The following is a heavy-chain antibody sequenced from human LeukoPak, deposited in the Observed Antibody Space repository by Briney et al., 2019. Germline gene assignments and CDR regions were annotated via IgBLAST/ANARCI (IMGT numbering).Heavy chain of an antibody. J-gene: IGHJ4*02. V-gene: IGHV1-18*01. CDR1: GYTFTSYG. CDR3: ARSTLWFGELSSLDY. Sequence: ASVKVSCKASGYTFTSYGISWVRQAPGQGLEWMGWISAYNGNTNYAQKLQGRVTMTTDTSTSTAYMELRSLRSDDPAVYYCARSTLWFGELSSLDYWGQGTLVTVSS. D-gene: IGHD3-10*01. CDR2: ISAYNGNT.